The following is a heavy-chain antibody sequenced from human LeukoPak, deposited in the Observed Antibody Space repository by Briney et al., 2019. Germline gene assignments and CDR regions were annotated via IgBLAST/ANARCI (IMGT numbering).Heavy chain of an antibody. CDR2: IRSTAYGGTT. J-gene: IGHJ6*03. Sequence: GGSLRLSCTASGFTFGDYAMSWVRQAPGKGLEWVGFIRSTAYGGTTEYAASVKGRFTISRDDSKSIAYLQMNSLKTEDTAVYYCTRWRYSSSYYYYYYMDVWGKGTTVTVSS. D-gene: IGHD6-6*01. CDR3: TRWRYSSSYYYYYYMDV. CDR1: GFTFGDYA. V-gene: IGHV3-49*04.